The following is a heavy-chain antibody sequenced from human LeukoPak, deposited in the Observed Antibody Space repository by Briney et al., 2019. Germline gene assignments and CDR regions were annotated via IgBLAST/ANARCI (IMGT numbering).Heavy chain of an antibody. CDR3: AKWTQLSDSSGHGYFHH. CDR1: GGSIRSYY. CDR2: IYTSGST. Sequence: PSETLSLTCTVSGGSIRSYYWNWVRRPAGKGLEWIGRIYTSGSTNYNPSLKSRVTISFDTSENQFSLQLNSVTAADTALYSRAKWTQLSDSSGHGYFHHWGQGTLVTVSS. V-gene: IGHV4-4*07. D-gene: IGHD6-19*01. J-gene: IGHJ1*01.